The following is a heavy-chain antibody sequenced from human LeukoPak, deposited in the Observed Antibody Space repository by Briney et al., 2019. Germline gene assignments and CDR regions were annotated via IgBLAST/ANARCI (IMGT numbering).Heavy chain of an antibody. CDR2: ISYDGSNK. D-gene: IGHD1-26*01. V-gene: IGHV3-30-3*01. CDR1: GFTFSSYA. CDR3: AKRTTSGSYLGY. J-gene: IGHJ4*02. Sequence: AGGSLRLSCAASGFTFSSYAMHWVRQAPGKGLEWVAVISYDGSNKYYADSVKGRFTISRDNSKNTLYLQMNSLRAEDTAVYYCAKRTTSGSYLGYWGQGTLVTVSS.